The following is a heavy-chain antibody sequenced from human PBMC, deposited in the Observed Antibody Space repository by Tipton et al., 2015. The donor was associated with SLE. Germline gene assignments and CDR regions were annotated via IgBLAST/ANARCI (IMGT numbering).Heavy chain of an antibody. Sequence: QSGAEVKKPGASVKVSCKASGYTFTSYGISWVRQAPGQGLEWMGWISAYNGNTKYSQKLQGRVSMTTDTPTSTAYMELRSLRSDDTAVYYCARLHCTSRSCSPSVSSVWGQGTLVTVSS. D-gene: IGHD2-2*01. CDR2: ISAYNGNT. CDR3: ARLHCTSRSCSPSVSSV. J-gene: IGHJ4*02. V-gene: IGHV1-18*01. CDR1: GYTFTSYG.